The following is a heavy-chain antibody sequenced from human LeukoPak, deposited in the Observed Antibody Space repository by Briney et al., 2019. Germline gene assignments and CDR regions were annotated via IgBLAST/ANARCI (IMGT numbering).Heavy chain of an antibody. CDR3: ARPRGAYGSGTAYYFDY. CDR1: GGSISSYY. J-gene: IGHJ4*02. CDR2: IYHSGST. D-gene: IGHD3-10*01. V-gene: IGHV4-59*01. Sequence: SETLSLTCNVSGGSISSYYWTWVRQPPGKGLEWIGYIYHSGSTNYNPSLKSRVTISVDMSRNQFSLKVYSMTAADTAVYYCARPRGAYGSGTAYYFDYWGQGTQVTVSS.